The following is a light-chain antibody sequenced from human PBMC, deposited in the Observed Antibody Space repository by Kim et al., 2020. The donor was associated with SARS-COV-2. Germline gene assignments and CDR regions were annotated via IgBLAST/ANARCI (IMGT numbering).Light chain of an antibody. J-gene: IGLJ2*01. CDR3: QAWDSSTVV. V-gene: IGLV3-1*01. CDR2: QHN. Sequence: SVSPGQTASITCSGDRLGDKYACWYQQKPGLSPVLVIYQHNKRPSGIPERFSGSNSGNTATLTISGTQAMDEADYYCQAWDSSTVVFGGGTQLTIL. CDR1: RLGDKY.